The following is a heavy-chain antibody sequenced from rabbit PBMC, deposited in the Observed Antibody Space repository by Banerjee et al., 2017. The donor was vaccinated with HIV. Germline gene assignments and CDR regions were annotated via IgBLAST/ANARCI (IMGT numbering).Heavy chain of an antibody. Sequence: QQQLEESGGGLVKPGGTLTLTCKASGIDISRYYICWVRQAPGKGLEWIACINSNTGNTVYASWAKGRFTISKTSSTTVTLQMTSLTAADTATYFCARDRPGSGYSFNLWGQGTLVTVS. D-gene: IGHD8-1*01. CDR2: INSNTGNT. V-gene: IGHV1S45*01. CDR1: GIDISRYY. J-gene: IGHJ4*01. CDR3: ARDRPGSGYSFNL.